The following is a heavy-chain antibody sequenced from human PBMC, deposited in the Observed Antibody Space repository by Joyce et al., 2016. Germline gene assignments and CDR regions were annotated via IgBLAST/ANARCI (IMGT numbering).Heavy chain of an antibody. Sequence: DVQLVESGGDLVQPGGSLRLSCEVSEFSLTVYWMHWVRQAPGKGLALVQRINKDGSSTAYVDSVKGRFTVSRDNGKNTLYLQMNNLRGEDTAVYYCARVDCTGGSCFSQGLDSWGQGTLVTVSS. CDR1: EFSLTVYW. J-gene: IGHJ5*01. CDR3: ARVDCTGGSCFSQGLDS. D-gene: IGHD2-8*02. CDR2: INKDGSST. V-gene: IGHV3-74*03.